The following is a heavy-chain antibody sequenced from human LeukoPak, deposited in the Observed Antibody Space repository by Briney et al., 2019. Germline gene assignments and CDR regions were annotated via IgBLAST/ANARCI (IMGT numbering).Heavy chain of an antibody. CDR2: MNPNSGNT. CDR3: VGGLDYDSNGYYNY. CDR1: GYTFTSYD. V-gene: IGHV1-8*01. D-gene: IGHD3-22*01. Sequence: ASVKVSCKASGYTFTSYDINWVRQATGQGLEWMGWMNPNSGNTGYAQKFQGRVTMTRNTSISTAYMELSSLRSEDTAVYYCVGGLDYDSNGYYNYWGQGTLVTVSS. J-gene: IGHJ4*02.